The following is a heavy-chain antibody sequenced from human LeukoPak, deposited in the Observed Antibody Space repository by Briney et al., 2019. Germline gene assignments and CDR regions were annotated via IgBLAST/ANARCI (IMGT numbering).Heavy chain of an antibody. CDR3: ARAGGSSWYANDAFDI. CDR1: GFTFSDYY. Sequence: GGCLRLSCAASGFTFSDYYMSWIRQAPGKGLEWVSYISSSGSTIYYADSVKGRFTISRDNAKNSLYLQMNSLRAEDTAVYYCARAGGSSWYANDAFDIWGQGTMVTVSS. J-gene: IGHJ3*02. CDR2: ISSSGSTI. V-gene: IGHV3-11*04. D-gene: IGHD6-13*01.